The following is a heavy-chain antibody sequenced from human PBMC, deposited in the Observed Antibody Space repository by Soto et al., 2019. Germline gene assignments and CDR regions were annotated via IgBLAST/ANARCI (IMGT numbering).Heavy chain of an antibody. CDR2: ISSSSSYI. J-gene: IGHJ1*01. V-gene: IGHV3-21*01. D-gene: IGHD2-21*02. CDR1: GFTFSSYS. Sequence: EVQLVESGGGLVKPGGSLRLSCAASGFTFSSYSMNWVRQAPGKGLEWVSSISSSSSYIYYADSVKGRFTISRDNANNSLYLQMNSLRAEDTAVYYCARDRAYCGGDCYTEYFQHWGQGTLVTVSS. CDR3: ARDRAYCGGDCYTEYFQH.